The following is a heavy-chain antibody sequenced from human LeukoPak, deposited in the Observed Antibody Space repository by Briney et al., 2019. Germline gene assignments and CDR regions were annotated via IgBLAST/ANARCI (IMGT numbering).Heavy chain of an antibody. CDR3: ARQTAMGRSGDY. V-gene: IGHV5-51*01. Sequence: GESLKISCKASGYSFTSYWIGWVRHLPGKGLEWMGIIDPSDSETRYTPSFQGQVTISVDKSLTTAYLQWNSLKASDTAMYYCARQTAMGRSGDYWGQGTLVTVSS. CDR1: GYSFTSYW. J-gene: IGHJ4*02. CDR2: IDPSDSET. D-gene: IGHD7-27*01.